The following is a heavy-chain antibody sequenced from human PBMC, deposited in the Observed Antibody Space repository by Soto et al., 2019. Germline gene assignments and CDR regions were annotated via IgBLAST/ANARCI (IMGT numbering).Heavy chain of an antibody. D-gene: IGHD2-21*01. CDR3: ARNRRIAVEMDV. V-gene: IGHV3-21*01. J-gene: IGHJ6*02. CDR1: GFTFSDYN. CDR2: IASRSNYI. Sequence: PGGYLRLSCVASGFTFSDYNMNWLRQTPGRGLEWVSSIASRSNYIYYADSLKGRFTVSRDNAMNSLYLQVDNLRAEDTAVYYCARNRRIAVEMDVWAQVTTFTVSS.